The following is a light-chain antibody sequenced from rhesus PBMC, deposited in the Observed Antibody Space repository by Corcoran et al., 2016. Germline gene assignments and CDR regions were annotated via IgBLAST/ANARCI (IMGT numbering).Light chain of an antibody. CDR3: QQYYSTPYS. CDR2: WAS. J-gene: IGKJ2*01. V-gene: IGKV4-1*01. Sequence: SSNNKNYLAWYQQKPGQAPKLLIYWASTRESGVPNRFSGSGSGTDFTLTIRGLQAEDVAVYYCQQYYSTPYSFGQGTKVEIK. CDR1: SSNNKNY.